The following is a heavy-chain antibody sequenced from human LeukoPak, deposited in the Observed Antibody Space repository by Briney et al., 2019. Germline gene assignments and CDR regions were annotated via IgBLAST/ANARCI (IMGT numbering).Heavy chain of an antibody. V-gene: IGHV4-59*12. CDR2: IYYSGST. D-gene: IGHD2-15*01. CDR1: GGSISSYY. Sequence: SETLSLTCSVSGGSISSYYWSWIRQPPGKGLEWIGYIYYSGSTYYNPSLKSRVTISVDTSKNQFSLKLSSVTAADTAVYFCAREGGGVDFWGQGTLVTVSS. CDR3: AREGGGVDF. J-gene: IGHJ4*02.